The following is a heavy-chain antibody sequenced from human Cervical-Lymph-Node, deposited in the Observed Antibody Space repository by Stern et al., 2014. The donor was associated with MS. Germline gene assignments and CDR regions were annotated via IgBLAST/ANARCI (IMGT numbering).Heavy chain of an antibody. D-gene: IGHD1-26*01. Sequence: VQLGQSGAAVKQPGESLRISCKGSGYSFTSSWITWVRQMPGTGLEWLGRIDPSDSYTDYSPSFQGHVTISADKSISTAYLQWSSLKASDTSMYYCAKTDRSGSYYGRFDYWGQGTLVTVSS. V-gene: IGHV5-10-1*03. CDR2: IDPSDSYT. J-gene: IGHJ4*02. CDR3: AKTDRSGSYYGRFDY. CDR1: GYSFTSSW.